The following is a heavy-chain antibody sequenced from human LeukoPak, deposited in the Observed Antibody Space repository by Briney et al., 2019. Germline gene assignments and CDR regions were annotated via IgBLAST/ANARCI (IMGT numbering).Heavy chain of an antibody. CDR1: GGSITNYY. CDR2: IHYSGST. Sequence: SETLSLTCTVSGGSITNYYWSWMRQPPGKGLEWIGYIHYSGSTNYNPSLKSRVTISLDTSKNQFSLRLTSVTAADTAIYYCASTEWNYARWGQGTLVTISS. D-gene: IGHD1-7*01. J-gene: IGHJ4*02. V-gene: IGHV4-59*08. CDR3: ASTEWNYAR.